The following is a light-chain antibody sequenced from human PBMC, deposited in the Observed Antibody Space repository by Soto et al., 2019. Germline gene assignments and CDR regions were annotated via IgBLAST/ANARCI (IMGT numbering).Light chain of an antibody. Sequence: IQLTQSPSSLSASLGDRVTITCRASQGISSYLAWYQQKPGKAPKLLIYAASTLQSGVPSRFSGSGSGTDFTLTISSLQPEDFATYYCQQLNSYPWTFGQGTKVEIK. CDR2: AAS. V-gene: IGKV1-9*01. CDR1: QGISSY. CDR3: QQLNSYPWT. J-gene: IGKJ1*01.